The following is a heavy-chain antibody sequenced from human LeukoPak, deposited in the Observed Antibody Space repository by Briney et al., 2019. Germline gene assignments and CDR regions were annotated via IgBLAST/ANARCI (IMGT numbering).Heavy chain of an antibody. J-gene: IGHJ4*02. Sequence: GGSLRLSCAVSGITLSNYGMSWVRQAPGKGLEWVAGISGSGGSTNYPDSVKGRFTISRDNPKNTLYLQMNILRAEDTAVYYCARRASRAFDYWGQGTLVTVSS. CDR3: ARRASRAFDY. CDR2: ISGSGGST. CDR1: GITLSNYG. D-gene: IGHD5-12*01. V-gene: IGHV3-23*01.